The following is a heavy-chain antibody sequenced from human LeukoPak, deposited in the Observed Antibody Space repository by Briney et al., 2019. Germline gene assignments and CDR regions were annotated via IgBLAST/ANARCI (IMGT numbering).Heavy chain of an antibody. J-gene: IGHJ6*02. Sequence: SETLSLTCAVYGGSFSGYYWSWIRQPPGKGLEWIGEINHSGSTNYNPSLKSRVTISVDTSKNQFSLKLCSVTAADTAVYYCARLGYCSSTSCIYYYYGMDVWGQGTTVTVSS. CDR2: INHSGST. CDR3: ARLGYCSSTSCIYYYYGMDV. V-gene: IGHV4-34*01. D-gene: IGHD2-2*01. CDR1: GGSFSGYY.